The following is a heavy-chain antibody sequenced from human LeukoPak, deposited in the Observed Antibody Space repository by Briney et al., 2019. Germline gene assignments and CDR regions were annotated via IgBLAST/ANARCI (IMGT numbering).Heavy chain of an antibody. CDR2: IKSKTDGGKT. J-gene: IGHJ4*02. CDR1: GFTFSNAW. CDR3: TTFGTVTTQGLDYFDY. D-gene: IGHD4-17*01. V-gene: IGHV3-15*01. Sequence: GGSLRLSCAASGFTFSNAWMSWVRQAPGKGLEWVGRIKSKTDGGKTDYAAPVKGRFTISRDDSKNTLYLQMNRLKTEDTAVYYCTTFGTVTTQGLDYFDYWGQGTLVTVSS.